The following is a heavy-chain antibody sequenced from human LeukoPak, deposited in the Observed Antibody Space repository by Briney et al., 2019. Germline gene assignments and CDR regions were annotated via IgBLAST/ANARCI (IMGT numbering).Heavy chain of an antibody. CDR3: AREWFGELLYPGAFDI. D-gene: IGHD3-10*01. J-gene: IGHJ3*02. Sequence: GSSVKVSCKASGGTFSSYAISWVRQAPGQGLEWMGGIIPIFGTANYAQKFQGRVTITADESTSTAYMELSSLRSEDTAVYYCAREWFGELLYPGAFDIWGQGTMVTVSS. CDR1: GGTFSSYA. V-gene: IGHV1-69*01. CDR2: IIPIFGTA.